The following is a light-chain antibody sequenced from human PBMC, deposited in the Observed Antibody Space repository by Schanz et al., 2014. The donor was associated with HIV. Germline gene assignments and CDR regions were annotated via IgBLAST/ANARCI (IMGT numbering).Light chain of an antibody. J-gene: IGKJ5*01. CDR3: QQYHLSPVT. V-gene: IGKV3-15*01. Sequence: EIVMTQSPATLSVSPGEGATLSCRASQDINSNLAWYPQKPGQAPRLLIYGASTRATGIPARFSGSGSGTEFTLTISSLQSGDFAVYFCQQYHLSPVTFGQGTRLEIK. CDR2: GAS. CDR1: QDINSN.